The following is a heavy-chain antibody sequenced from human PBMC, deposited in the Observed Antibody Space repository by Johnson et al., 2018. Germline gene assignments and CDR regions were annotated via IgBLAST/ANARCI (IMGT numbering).Heavy chain of an antibody. Sequence: VQLVESGGGLVQPGGSLKLSCAASGFSVIGSAVQWVRQASGKGLEWVGRSSNQTNNYATACAASVKGRFTVSRDDSKNAAFLQMNSRKTEDTAAYYCTREDRGDYYDSSGRKNYYSYMDVWGKGTTVTVSS. CDR1: GFSVIGSA. D-gene: IGHD3-22*01. CDR2: SSNQTNNYAT. J-gene: IGHJ6*03. CDR3: TREDRGDYYDSSGRKNYYSYMDV. V-gene: IGHV3-73*01.